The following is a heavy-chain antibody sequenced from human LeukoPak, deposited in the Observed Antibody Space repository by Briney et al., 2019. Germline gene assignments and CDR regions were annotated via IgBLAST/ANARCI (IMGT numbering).Heavy chain of an antibody. Sequence: ASVKVSCKTSGYTFTNYALHWVRQAPGRRLEWMGWINAGNGDTKYSQKFQGRVTITRDTSASTAYMELSSLRSEDTAIYYCARAIPPPHCTTITCFKPFDYWGQGTLVTVSS. D-gene: IGHD2-2*01. J-gene: IGHJ4*02. CDR3: ARAIPPPHCTTITCFKPFDY. CDR2: INAGNGDT. V-gene: IGHV1-3*01. CDR1: GYTFTNYA.